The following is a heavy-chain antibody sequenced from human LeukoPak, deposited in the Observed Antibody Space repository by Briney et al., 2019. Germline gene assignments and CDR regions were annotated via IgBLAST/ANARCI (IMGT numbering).Heavy chain of an antibody. CDR2: IHPNSGGT. CDR1: GYTLTGYY. V-gene: IGHV1-2*02. CDR3: ARDRGYCTNGVCYGEYYFDY. Sequence: ALVNVSCKASGYTLTGYYMHWVRQAPGQGLEWMGWIHPNSGGTNYAQKFQGRVTMTRDTSISTAYMELSRLRSDDTAVYYCARDRGYCTNGVCYGEYYFDYWGQGTLVTVSS. D-gene: IGHD2-8*01. J-gene: IGHJ4*02.